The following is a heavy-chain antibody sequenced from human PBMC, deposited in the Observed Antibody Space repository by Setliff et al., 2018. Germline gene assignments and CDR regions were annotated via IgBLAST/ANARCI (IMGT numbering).Heavy chain of an antibody. CDR1: GGSISSSSYY. J-gene: IGHJ4*02. CDR2: IYYSGST. Sequence: PSETLSLTCTVSGGSISSSSYYWGWIRQPPGKGLEWIGSIYYSGSTYYNPSLKSRVTISVDTSKNRSSLQLGSVTAADTAVYYCARRATYYNFWSGYYDYWGQGTLVTVSS. V-gene: IGHV4-39*07. D-gene: IGHD3-3*01. CDR3: ARRATYYNFWSGYYDY.